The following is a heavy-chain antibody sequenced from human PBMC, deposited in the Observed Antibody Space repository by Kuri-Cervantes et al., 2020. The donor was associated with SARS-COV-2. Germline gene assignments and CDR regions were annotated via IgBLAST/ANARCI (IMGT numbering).Heavy chain of an antibody. CDR3: AKWGGYCSGGSCSLPFQH. V-gene: IGHV3-23*01. Sequence: GESLKISCAASGFTFDDYGMSWVRQAPGKGLEWVSAISGSGGSTYYADSVKGRFPISRDNSKNTLYLQMNSLRAEDTAVYYCAKWGGYCSGGSCSLPFQHWGQGTLVTVSS. CDR2: ISGSGGST. CDR1: GFTFDDYG. J-gene: IGHJ1*01. D-gene: IGHD2-15*01.